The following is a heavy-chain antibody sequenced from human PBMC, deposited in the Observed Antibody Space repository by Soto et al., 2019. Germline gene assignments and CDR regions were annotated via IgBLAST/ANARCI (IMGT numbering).Heavy chain of an antibody. CDR3: ARGKRWLQFSNFDY. V-gene: IGHV4-34*01. J-gene: IGHJ4*02. D-gene: IGHD5-12*01. CDR1: GGSFSGYY. Sequence: QVQIQQWGAGLLKPSETLSLTCAVYGGSFSGYYWSWIRQPPGKGLEWIGEINHSGSTNYNPSLKSRVTISVDTSKNQFSLKLSSVTAADTAVYYCARGKRWLQFSNFDYWGQGTLVTVSS. CDR2: INHSGST.